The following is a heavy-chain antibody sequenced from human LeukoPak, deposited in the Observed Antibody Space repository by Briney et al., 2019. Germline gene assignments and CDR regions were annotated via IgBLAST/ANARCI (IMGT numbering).Heavy chain of an antibody. J-gene: IGHJ4*02. V-gene: IGHV5-51*01. Sequence: GASLQISCKGSGYTFTNYWIGWVRQLPGKGLEWMGIIYPGDSDTRYSPSFQGQVTISVDKSINTAYLQWSTLEASDTAMYYCARTNCGGDCGFDYWGQGTLVTVSS. CDR2: IYPGDSDT. CDR3: ARTNCGGDCGFDY. D-gene: IGHD2-21*02. CDR1: GYTFTNYW.